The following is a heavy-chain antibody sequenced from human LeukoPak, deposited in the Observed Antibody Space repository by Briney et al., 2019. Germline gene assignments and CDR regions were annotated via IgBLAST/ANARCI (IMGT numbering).Heavy chain of an antibody. CDR3: ARGDATVAYFYY. D-gene: IGHD6-19*01. Sequence: ASVKVSCKHSGYTFTGYYIHWVRQAPGQGLEWMGWINPNIGGTNYAQKFQGRVTMTRDTSISTAYMELSSLRSDDTAVYYCARGDATVAYFYYCCQGTLVTVSS. CDR1: GYTFTGYY. V-gene: IGHV1-2*02. J-gene: IGHJ4*02. CDR2: INPNIGGT.